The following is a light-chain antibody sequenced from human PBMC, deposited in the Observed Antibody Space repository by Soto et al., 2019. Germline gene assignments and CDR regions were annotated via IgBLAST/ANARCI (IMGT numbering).Light chain of an antibody. CDR3: QQYNSYSVT. V-gene: IGKV1-5*03. Sequence: DIQMTQSPSTLSASVGDRVTITCRASQSISSWLAWYQQKPGKAPKLLIYKASSLESGAPSRFSGSGSGTEFTLTISSLQPDDFATYYCQQYNSYSVTFGGGTKVEIK. J-gene: IGKJ4*01. CDR2: KAS. CDR1: QSISSW.